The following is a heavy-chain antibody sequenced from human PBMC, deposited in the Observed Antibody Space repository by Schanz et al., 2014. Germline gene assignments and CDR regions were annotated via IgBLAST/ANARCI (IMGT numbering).Heavy chain of an antibody. V-gene: IGHV3-7*01. CDR1: GFDFSGHN. CDR2: IRPDGSDQ. Sequence: VQLVESGGGVVQPGGSLRLSCAASGFDFSGHNMNWVRQAPGKGLEWVAIIRPDGSDQHYVDSVKGRFTISRDNAKNSLYLQMTRLRAEDTAVYYCAREGEWGYDPPRHWGQGTLVTVSS. CDR3: AREGEWGYDPPRH. J-gene: IGHJ4*02. D-gene: IGHD5-12*01.